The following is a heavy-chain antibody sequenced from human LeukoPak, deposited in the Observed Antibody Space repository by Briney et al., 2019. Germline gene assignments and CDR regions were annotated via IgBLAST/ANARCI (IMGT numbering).Heavy chain of an antibody. D-gene: IGHD3-22*01. CDR1: GGTFSSYA. CDR2: IIPISGTA. Sequence: SVKVSCKASGGTFSSYAISWVRQAPGQGLEWMGRIIPISGTANYAQKFQGRVTITTDESTSTAYMELSSLRSEDTAVYYCARHLQTYYYDSSGYFDYWGQGTLVTVSS. CDR3: ARHLQTYYYDSSGYFDY. J-gene: IGHJ4*02. V-gene: IGHV1-69*05.